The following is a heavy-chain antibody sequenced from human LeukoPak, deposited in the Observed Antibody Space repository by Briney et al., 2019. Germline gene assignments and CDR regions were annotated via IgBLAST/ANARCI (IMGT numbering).Heavy chain of an antibody. J-gene: IGHJ4*02. V-gene: IGHV3-11*05. Sequence: GGSLRLSCAASGFMFSDYFMSWIRQAPGKELEWISYISSNSKYTKYADSVKGRFTISRDNAKKSLYLQMNSLRAEDTAVYYCARDNGNKYYFDYWGRETLVSVSS. CDR3: ARDNGNKYYFDY. D-gene: IGHD2-8*01. CDR1: GFMFSDYF. CDR2: ISSNSKYT.